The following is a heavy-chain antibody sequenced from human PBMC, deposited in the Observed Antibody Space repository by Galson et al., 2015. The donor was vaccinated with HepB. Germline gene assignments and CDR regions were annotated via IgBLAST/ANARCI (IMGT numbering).Heavy chain of an antibody. V-gene: IGHV3-74*01. D-gene: IGHD3-22*01. CDR3: ARDPYSSSNDGFDI. Sequence: SLRLSCAASGFTFSTYWMHWVRQVPGKGLVWVSRVKSDGSSTSYADSVKGRFTISRDNAKNTLYLQMNSLRAEDTAVYYCARDPYSSSNDGFDIWGQGTMVTVSS. J-gene: IGHJ3*02. CDR1: GFTFSTYW. CDR2: VKSDGSST.